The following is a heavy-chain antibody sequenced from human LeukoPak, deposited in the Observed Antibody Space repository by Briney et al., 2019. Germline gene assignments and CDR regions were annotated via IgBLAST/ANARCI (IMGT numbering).Heavy chain of an antibody. CDR3: ARLPGSTRFDY. Sequence: GESLKISCKGSGYNFANYWIGWVRRLPGKGLEWMGIIYPGDSDTRYSPSFQGQVTISADKSISTAYLQWSSLKASDTAMYYCARLPGSTRFDYWGQGTLVTVSS. D-gene: IGHD2-2*01. CDR2: IYPGDSDT. CDR1: GYNFANYW. J-gene: IGHJ4*02. V-gene: IGHV5-51*01.